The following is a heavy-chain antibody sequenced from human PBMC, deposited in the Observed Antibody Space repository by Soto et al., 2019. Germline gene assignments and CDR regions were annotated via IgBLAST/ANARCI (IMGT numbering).Heavy chain of an antibody. J-gene: IGHJ4*02. CDR1: GFTFGGYA. CDR3: AKDTPLFWSGYYTEFDY. D-gene: IGHD3-3*01. CDR2: ISGSGGST. Sequence: PGGSLRLSCAASGFTFGGYAGSWVSPAPGKGLEWVSAISGSGGSTYYADSVKGRFTISRDNSKNTLYLQMNSLRAEDTAVYYCAKDTPLFWSGYYTEFDYWGQGTLVTVSS. V-gene: IGHV3-23*01.